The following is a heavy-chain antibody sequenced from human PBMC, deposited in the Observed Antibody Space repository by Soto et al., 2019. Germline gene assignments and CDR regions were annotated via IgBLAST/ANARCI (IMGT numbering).Heavy chain of an antibody. D-gene: IGHD1-1*01. CDR3: ARGHDALDV. J-gene: IGHJ6*02. CDR1: GFPFTSYA. V-gene: IGHV3-30-3*01. CDR2: ISHDGGIK. Sequence: QVQLVESGGGVVQPGRSLTLSCAASGFPFTSYAIHCVRQAPGKGLEWVAVISHDGGIKHYADSGKGRFTISRDNSKNTLYLQMNMLRDEDTAVYHCARGHDALDVWGQGTTVTVAS.